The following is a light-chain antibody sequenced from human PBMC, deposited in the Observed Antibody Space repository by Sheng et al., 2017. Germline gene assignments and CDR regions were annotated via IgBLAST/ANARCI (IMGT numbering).Light chain of an antibody. CDR1: YFNIGKNY. J-gene: IGLJ1*01. Sequence: SVLTQPPSASGTPGQTVTISCSGSYFNIGKNYVYWYQQRPGTAPKLLIYKNHVRPSGVPERFSASTSGTSASLAISGLRADDEGDFYCAAWDDGLDGCVFGTGTKVTVL. CDR2: KNH. CDR3: AAWDDGLDGCV. V-gene: IGLV1-47*01.